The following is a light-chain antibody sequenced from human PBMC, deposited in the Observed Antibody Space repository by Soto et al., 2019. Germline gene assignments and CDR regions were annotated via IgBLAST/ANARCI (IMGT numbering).Light chain of an antibody. CDR2: GAS. J-gene: IGKJ5*01. Sequence: EIVLTQSPATLSLSPGERGTLSCRASESVTDYLAWYQQKPGQAPRLLIYGASTRATGIPARFSGSGSGTHFTLTISRLEPGDFAVYYCQHFGGTTFTFGQGTRLEIK. V-gene: IGKV3-20*01. CDR3: QHFGGTTFT. CDR1: ESVTDY.